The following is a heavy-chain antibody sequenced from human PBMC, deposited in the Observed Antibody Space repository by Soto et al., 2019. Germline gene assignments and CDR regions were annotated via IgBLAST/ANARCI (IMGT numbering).Heavy chain of an antibody. J-gene: IGHJ6*02. Sequence: PGESLKISCKGSGYSFTSYWISWVRQMPGKGLEWMGRIDPSDSYTNYSPSFQGHVTISADKSISTAYLQWSSLKASDTAMYYCARHDYGDGSRYYYYGMDVWGQGTTVTVSS. V-gene: IGHV5-10-1*01. D-gene: IGHD4-17*01. CDR1: GYSFTSYW. CDR2: IDPSDSYT. CDR3: ARHDYGDGSRYYYYGMDV.